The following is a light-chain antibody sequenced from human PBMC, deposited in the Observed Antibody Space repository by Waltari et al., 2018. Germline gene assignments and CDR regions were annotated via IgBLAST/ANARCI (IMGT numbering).Light chain of an antibody. CDR2: RAS. J-gene: IGKJ2*03. CDR1: QSIGSW. Sequence: DIQMTQSPSTLSASVGDRITITCRASQSIGSWLAWYQQKPGKAPNLLFYRASSLESGVPSRFSGSGSGTEFTLTISSLQPDDFASYYCQQYNSYPYSFGQGTKLEIK. V-gene: IGKV1-5*03. CDR3: QQYNSYPYS.